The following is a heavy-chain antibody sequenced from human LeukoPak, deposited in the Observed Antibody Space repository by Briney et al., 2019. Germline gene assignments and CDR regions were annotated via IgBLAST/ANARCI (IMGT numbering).Heavy chain of an antibody. Sequence: EGSLRLSCAASGFTFSSYAMNWVRQAPGKGLEWVSAISGSGGSTYYADSVKGRLTISRDNSKNTLYLQMNSLRAEDTAVYYCSKGNSYGYFDYWGQGALVTVSS. CDR1: GFTFSSYA. D-gene: IGHD3-16*01. V-gene: IGHV3-23*01. J-gene: IGHJ4*02. CDR3: SKGNSYGYFDY. CDR2: ISGSGGST.